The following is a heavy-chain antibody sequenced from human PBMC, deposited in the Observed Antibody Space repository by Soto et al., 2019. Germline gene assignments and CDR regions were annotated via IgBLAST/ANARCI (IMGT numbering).Heavy chain of an antibody. CDR3: AKTLGVDTAMVWDYYYGMDV. CDR2: ISYDGSNK. CDR1: GLTFSSYG. V-gene: IGHV3-30*18. Sequence: QVQLVESGGGVVQPGRSLRLSCAASGLTFSSYGMHWVRQAPGKGLEWVAVISYDGSNKYYADSVKGRFTISRDNSKNTLYLQMNSLRAEDTAVYYCAKTLGVDTAMVWDYYYGMDVWGQGTTVTVSS. D-gene: IGHD5-18*01. J-gene: IGHJ6*02.